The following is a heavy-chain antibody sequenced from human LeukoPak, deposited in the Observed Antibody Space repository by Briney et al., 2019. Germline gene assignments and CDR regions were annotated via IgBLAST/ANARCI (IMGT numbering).Heavy chain of an antibody. V-gene: IGHV3-15*01. CDR1: GFTFSSYA. J-gene: IGHJ4*02. D-gene: IGHD1-26*01. CDR3: TTAVWELPDDY. CDR2: IKSKTDGGTT. Sequence: GGSLRLSCAASGFTFSSYAMSWVRQAPGKGLEWVGRIKSKTDGGTTDYAAPVKGRFTISRDDSKNTLYLQMNSLKTEDTAVYYCTTAVWELPDDYWGQGTLVTVSS.